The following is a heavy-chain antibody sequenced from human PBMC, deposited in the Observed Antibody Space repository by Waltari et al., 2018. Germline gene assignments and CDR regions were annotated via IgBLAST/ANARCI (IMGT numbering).Heavy chain of an antibody. J-gene: IGHJ4*02. V-gene: IGHV3-48*04. CDR2: INSGSSSI. CDR1: GFTFSSYS. CDR3: AREPPYADYAFDS. D-gene: IGHD4-17*01. Sequence: VQLVESGGGLVQPGGSLRLSCAASGFTFSSYSMNWVRQAPGKGLEWVSYINSGSSSIFYAGSVKGRFTISRDNAKNSLYLQMNSLRAEDTAVYYCAREPPYADYAFDSWGQGSLVTVSS.